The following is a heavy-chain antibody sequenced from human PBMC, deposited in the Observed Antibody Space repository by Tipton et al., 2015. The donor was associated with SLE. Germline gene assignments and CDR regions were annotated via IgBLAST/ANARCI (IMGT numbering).Heavy chain of an antibody. CDR3: ARHQTLFYMDV. D-gene: IGHD2-2*01. CDR2: IYPGDYDT. V-gene: IGHV5-51*03. J-gene: IGHJ6*03. Sequence: QLVQSGAAVKKPGDSLKISCKASGYTFTTYWIGWVRQMPWKGPEWMGMIYPGDYDTRYNPSFQGQVTISADKSLRTAYLQWNSLKESDTAIYFCARHQTLFYMDVWGKGPTVTVSS. CDR1: GYTFTTYW.